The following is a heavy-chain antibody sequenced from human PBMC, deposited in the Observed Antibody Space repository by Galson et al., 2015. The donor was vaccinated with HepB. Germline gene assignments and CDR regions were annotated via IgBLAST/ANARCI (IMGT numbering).Heavy chain of an antibody. D-gene: IGHD5-18*01. CDR2: ISGTAGTT. J-gene: IGHJ4*02. CDR3: AKSQRGYTSAIDFDF. CDR1: RSTFSSYA. V-gene: IGHV3-23*01. Sequence: SLRLSCAASRSTFSSYAMTWVRQAPGKGLEWVSSISGTAGTTHYADSVKGRFTISRDNFKNTFYLQMNSLRAEDTAVYYCAKSQRGYTSAIDFDFWGQGTLVTVSS.